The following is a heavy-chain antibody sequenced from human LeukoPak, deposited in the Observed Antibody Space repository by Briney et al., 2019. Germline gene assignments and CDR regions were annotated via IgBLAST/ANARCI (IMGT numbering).Heavy chain of an antibody. CDR3: ARANSATIPGVDP. CDR2: IYSAGGT. CDR1: GFTVSSNY. J-gene: IGHJ5*02. Sequence: GGSLRLSCVVSGFTVSSNYMSWVRQAPGKGLEWVSIIYSAGGTFYADSVKGRFTISRDNSKNTVYLQMNSLRAEDTAVYYCARANSATIPGVDPWGQGTLVTVSS. D-gene: IGHD1-26*01. V-gene: IGHV3-53*01.